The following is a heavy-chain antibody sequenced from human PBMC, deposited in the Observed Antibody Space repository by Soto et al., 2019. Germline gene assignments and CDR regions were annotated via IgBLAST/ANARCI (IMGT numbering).Heavy chain of an antibody. CDR2: INPNGGSA. CDR1: GYTFTSYY. Sequence: QVQLVQSGAEVKKPGASVRVSCKASGYTFTSYYIHWVRQAPGQGLEWMGIINPNGGSASYAQKFQGRVAVTRDTSTSTVYKEVNSLTSEDTAVFYCARDPNFSLTYLYYGMDVWGQGTTVTVSS. CDR3: ARDPNFSLTYLYYGMDV. J-gene: IGHJ6*02. V-gene: IGHV1-46*01.